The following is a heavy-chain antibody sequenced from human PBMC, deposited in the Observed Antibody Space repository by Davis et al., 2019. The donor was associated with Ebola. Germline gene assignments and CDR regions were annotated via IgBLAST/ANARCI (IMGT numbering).Heavy chain of an antibody. Sequence: AASVKVSCKASGYTFTAFFIHWVRQSPGQGLEWMGRINPKTGAANYLQKFQGRVTMTRDSSIDTAYMELGSLRSDDTAVYYCARAIAAPNWFDPWGQGTLVTVSS. CDR1: GYTFTAFF. CDR2: INPKTGAA. CDR3: ARAIAAPNWFDP. V-gene: IGHV1-2*06. J-gene: IGHJ5*02. D-gene: IGHD6-13*01.